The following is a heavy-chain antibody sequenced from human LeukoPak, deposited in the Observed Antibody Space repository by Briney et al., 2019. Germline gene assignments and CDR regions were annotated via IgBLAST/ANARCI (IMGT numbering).Heavy chain of an antibody. CDR1: GFIFSSYA. CDR2: ISGSGGST. V-gene: IGHV3-23*01. Sequence: PGGSLRLSCAASGFIFSSYAKSWVRQAPGKGLEWVSVISGSGGSTNYADSVNGRFTISRDNSKNTVYLQMNSLRAEDTAVYYCVKGSNTYSSTSYWHFDLWGRGTLVTVSS. D-gene: IGHD6-19*01. J-gene: IGHJ2*01. CDR3: VKGSNTYSSTSYWHFDL.